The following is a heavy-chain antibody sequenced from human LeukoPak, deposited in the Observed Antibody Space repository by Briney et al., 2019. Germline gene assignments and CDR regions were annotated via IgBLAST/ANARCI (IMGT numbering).Heavy chain of an antibody. J-gene: IGHJ6*03. D-gene: IGHD2-2*01. CDR1: GYTFTGYG. V-gene: IGHV1-18*01. CDR3: ARLRTVPTRHYYYYYMDV. Sequence: VASVKVSCKASGYTFTGYGISWVRQAPGQGLEWMGWISAYNDNTNYAQKLQGRVTMTRDTSISTAYMELSSLRSEDTAVYYCARLRTVPTRHYYYYYMDVWGKGTTVTVSS. CDR2: ISAYNDNT.